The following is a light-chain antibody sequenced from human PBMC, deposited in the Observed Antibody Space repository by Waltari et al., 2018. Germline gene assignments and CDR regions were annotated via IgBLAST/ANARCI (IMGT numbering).Light chain of an antibody. Sequence: QSVLTQPPSVSGAPGQRVTISCTGSSSNIGGSYVQWYQQFPGTAPKLLIYENVRRPSGVSARFACSQSGYSASLTITGLQSEDEAEYYCQSYDNRMRTLFGGGTRLTVL. CDR2: ENV. V-gene: IGLV1-40*01. CDR3: QSYDNRMRTL. J-gene: IGLJ2*01. CDR1: SSNIGGSY.